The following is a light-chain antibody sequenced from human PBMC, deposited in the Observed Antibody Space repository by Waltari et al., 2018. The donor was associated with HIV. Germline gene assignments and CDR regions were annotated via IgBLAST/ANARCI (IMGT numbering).Light chain of an antibody. V-gene: IGKV1-33*01. CDR2: DES. Sequence: DIRMTQSPSSLSASVGDRVPITCQASQDISNNLNWYQQKPGKAPKLLIYDESNLETGVPSRFSGSGSGTYFTFTISSLQPEDLATYYCLQYDNLPYTFGQGTKLEI. J-gene: IGKJ2*01. CDR3: LQYDNLPYT. CDR1: QDISNN.